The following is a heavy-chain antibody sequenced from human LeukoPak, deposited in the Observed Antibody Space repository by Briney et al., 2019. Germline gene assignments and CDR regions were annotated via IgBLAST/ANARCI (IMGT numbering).Heavy chain of an antibody. CDR3: AELGITMIGGV. CDR1: GFTFSSHW. V-gene: IGHV3-74*01. Sequence: GGSLRLSCEASGFTFSSHWMHWVRQDPGGGLLWVSRIDSFGNTMGYADFVKGRFIISRDNAKNTLYLEMNSLRAEDTAVYYCAELGITMIGGVWGKGTTVTISS. CDR2: IDSFGNTM. D-gene: IGHD3-10*02. J-gene: IGHJ6*04.